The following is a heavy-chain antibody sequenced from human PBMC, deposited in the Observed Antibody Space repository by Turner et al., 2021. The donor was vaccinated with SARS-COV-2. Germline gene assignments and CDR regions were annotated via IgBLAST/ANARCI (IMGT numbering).Heavy chain of an antibody. CDR1: GFTFSSYA. V-gene: IGHV3-23*01. CDR2: SGGGGGNT. Sequence: EVQLLESGGGLLQHGGSLRVSCAASGFTFSSYAMCWVRQAPGKGLGWVSDSGGGGGNTYCEDAGKGRFTNYRDNSKNTLYLQMNSRRAEDTAVYYCAKGGDHGDYWGQGTLVTVSS. D-gene: IGHD2-21*02. J-gene: IGHJ4*02. CDR3: AKGGDHGDY.